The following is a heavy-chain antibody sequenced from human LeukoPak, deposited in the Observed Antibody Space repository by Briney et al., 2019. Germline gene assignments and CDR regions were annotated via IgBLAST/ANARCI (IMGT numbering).Heavy chain of an antibody. CDR3: ARAKAYCSGGSCYSDYYYGMDV. Sequence: PGRSLRLSYAASGFTFSSYGMHWVRQAPGKGLEWVAVIWYDGSNKYYADSVKGRFTISRDNSKNTLYLQMNSLRAEDTAVYYCARAKAYCSGGSCYSDYYYGMDVWGKGTTVTVSS. CDR1: GFTFSSYG. V-gene: IGHV3-33*01. D-gene: IGHD2-15*01. J-gene: IGHJ6*04. CDR2: IWYDGSNK.